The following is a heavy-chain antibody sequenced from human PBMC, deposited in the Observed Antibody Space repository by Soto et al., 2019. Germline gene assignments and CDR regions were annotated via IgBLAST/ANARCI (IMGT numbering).Heavy chain of an antibody. D-gene: IGHD4-17*01. Sequence: ETLSLTCTVSGGSISSYYWSWIRQPPGKGLEWIGYIYYSGSTNYNPSLKSRVTISVDTSKNQFSLNLSSVTAADTAVYYCARRYGDCFDYWGQGTLVTVSS. J-gene: IGHJ4*02. V-gene: IGHV4-59*08. CDR2: IYYSGST. CDR3: ARRYGDCFDY. CDR1: GGSISSYY.